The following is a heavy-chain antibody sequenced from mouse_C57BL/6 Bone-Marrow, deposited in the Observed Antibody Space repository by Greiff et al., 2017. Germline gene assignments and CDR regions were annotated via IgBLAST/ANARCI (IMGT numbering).Heavy chain of an antibody. Sequence: VKLQQSGAELARPGASVKLSCKASGYTFTSYGISWVKQRTGQGLEWIGEISPRSGNTYYNEKFKGKATLTADKSSSTAYMELRSLTSEDSAVYFCARRYYGGYWGQGTTLTVSS. D-gene: IGHD1-1*01. J-gene: IGHJ2*01. CDR1: GYTFTSYG. CDR3: ARRYYGGY. V-gene: IGHV1-81*01. CDR2: ISPRSGNT.